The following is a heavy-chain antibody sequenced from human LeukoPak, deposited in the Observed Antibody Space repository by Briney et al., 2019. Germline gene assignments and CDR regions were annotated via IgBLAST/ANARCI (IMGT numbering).Heavy chain of an antibody. D-gene: IGHD6-19*01. J-gene: IGHJ6*02. CDR2: INHSGST. V-gene: IGHV4-34*01. Sequence: SETLSLTCTVSGDSFSSGGYYWNWIRQPPGKGLEWIGEINHSGSTNYNPSLKSRVTISGDTSKNHFSLRLRSMTAADTAVYYCTHNRLGKIYGMDVWGQGTTVTVSS. CDR3: THNRLGKIYGMDV. CDR1: GDSFSSGGYY.